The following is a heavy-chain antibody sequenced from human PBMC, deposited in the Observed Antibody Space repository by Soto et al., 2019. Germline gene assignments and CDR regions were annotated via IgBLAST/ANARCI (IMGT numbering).Heavy chain of an antibody. CDR2: LRYDGSNK. CDR1: GFRFSGFG. Sequence: ESGGGVVQPGRSLRLSCAASGFRFSGFGMHWVRQAPGKGLERVAILRYDGSNKYYADSVKGRFTISRDNSQNTLYLQMDSLRVEDTAVYYCARDGVGATTFYGYFDYWGQGILVTVSS. D-gene: IGHD1-26*01. V-gene: IGHV3-33*01. J-gene: IGHJ4*02. CDR3: ARDGVGATTFYGYFDY.